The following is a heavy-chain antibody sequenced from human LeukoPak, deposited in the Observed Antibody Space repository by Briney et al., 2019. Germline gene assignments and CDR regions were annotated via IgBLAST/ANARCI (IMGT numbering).Heavy chain of an antibody. CDR1: GFTFDDYA. CDR2: ITWNSGGL. Sequence: GGSLRLSCAACGFTFDDYAMHWVRQVPGKGLEWVSGITWNSGGLAYAVSVKGRFTISRDNAENSLYLQMNSLRAEDTALYYCAKDIGSGSYYNFDYWGQGTLVTVSS. D-gene: IGHD3-10*01. CDR3: AKDIGSGSYYNFDY. J-gene: IGHJ4*02. V-gene: IGHV3-9*01.